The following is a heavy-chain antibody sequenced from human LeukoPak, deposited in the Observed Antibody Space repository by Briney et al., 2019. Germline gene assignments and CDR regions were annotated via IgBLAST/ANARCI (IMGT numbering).Heavy chain of an antibody. CDR1: GGSISSYY. V-gene: IGHV4-59*01. Sequence: PSETLSLTCTVSGGSISSYYWSWIRQPRGKGLEWIGYIYYSGSTNYNPSLKSRVTISVDTSKNQFSLNLSSVTAADTAVYYRARDVQNYYYYYMDVWGKGTTVTVSS. J-gene: IGHJ6*03. CDR2: IYYSGST. CDR3: ARDVQNYYYYYMDV.